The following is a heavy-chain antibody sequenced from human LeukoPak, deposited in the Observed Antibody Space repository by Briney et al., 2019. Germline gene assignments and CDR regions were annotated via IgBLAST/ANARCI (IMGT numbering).Heavy chain of an antibody. V-gene: IGHV4-39*01. Sequence: TSETLSLTCSVSGGSVSSSTYDWGWIRQPPGKGLEWIGNIYYSGTTYYNPSLKSRVTISIDTSKKQFSLKLTSVTAADTAVYYCVRRVLSFSRPSNLDYWGQGILVTLSS. CDR3: VRRVLSFSRPSNLDY. CDR2: IYYSGTT. D-gene: IGHD2-2*01. CDR1: GGSVSSSTYD. J-gene: IGHJ4*02.